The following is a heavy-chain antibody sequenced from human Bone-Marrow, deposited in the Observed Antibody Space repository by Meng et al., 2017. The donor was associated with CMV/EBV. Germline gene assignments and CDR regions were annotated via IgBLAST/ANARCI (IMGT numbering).Heavy chain of an antibody. Sequence: SGPTLVKPTQTLTLTCTFSGFSLSTSGVGVGWIRQPPGKALEWLALIYWNDDKRYSPSLKTRLTISKDTSKNQVVLTMTNMDPVDTATYYCARISDSSQYFDYWGQGTLVTASS. J-gene: IGHJ4*02. D-gene: IGHD6-19*01. CDR2: IYWNDDK. CDR1: GFSLSTSGVG. V-gene: IGHV2-5*01. CDR3: ARISDSSQYFDY.